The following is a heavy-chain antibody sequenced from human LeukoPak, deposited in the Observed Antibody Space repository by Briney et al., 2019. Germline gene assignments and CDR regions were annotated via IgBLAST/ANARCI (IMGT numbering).Heavy chain of an antibody. D-gene: IGHD5-24*01. J-gene: IGHJ4*02. V-gene: IGHV1-24*01. CDR3: ATGVRRQRWLQWVDFDY. CDR2: FDPEDGET. Sequence: ASVKVSCKVSGYTLTELSMHWVRQAPGKGLEWMGGFDPEDGETIYAQKFQGRVTMTEDTSTDTAYMELSSLRSEDTAVYYCATGVRRQRWLQWVDFDYWGQGTLVTVSS. CDR1: GYTLTELS.